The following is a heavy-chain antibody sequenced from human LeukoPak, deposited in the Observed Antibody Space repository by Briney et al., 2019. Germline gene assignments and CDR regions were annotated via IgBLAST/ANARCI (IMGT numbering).Heavy chain of an antibody. J-gene: IGHJ4*02. V-gene: IGHV1-2*02. Sequence: ASVKVSCKASGYTFTGYYMHWVRQAPGQGLEWMGWINPNSGGTNYAQKFQGRVTMTRDTSISTAYMELSRLRSDDTAVYYCATGTNSSSGDGEAHFDNWGQGTLVTVSS. D-gene: IGHD6-13*01. CDR1: GYTFTGYY. CDR2: INPNSGGT. CDR3: ATGTNSSSGDGEAHFDN.